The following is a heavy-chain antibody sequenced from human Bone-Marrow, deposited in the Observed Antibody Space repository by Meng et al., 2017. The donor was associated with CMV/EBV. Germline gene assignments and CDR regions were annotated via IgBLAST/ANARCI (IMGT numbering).Heavy chain of an antibody. D-gene: IGHD6-6*01. CDR1: AFTFSSYW. V-gene: IGHV3-30*02. J-gene: IGHJ4*02. CDR3: AKDLYSSSDY. CDR2: IRYDGSNK. Sequence: GGSLRLSCTASAFTFSSYWMHWVRQAPGKGLEWVAFIRYDGSNKYYADSVKGRFTISRDNSKNTLYLQMNSLRAEDTAVYYCAKDLYSSSDYWGQGTLVTVSS.